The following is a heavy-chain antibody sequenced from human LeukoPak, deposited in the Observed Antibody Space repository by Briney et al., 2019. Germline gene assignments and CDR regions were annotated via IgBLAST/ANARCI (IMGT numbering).Heavy chain of an antibody. V-gene: IGHV3-49*04. J-gene: IGHJ4*02. CDR1: GFTFRDYG. D-gene: IGHD2/OR15-2a*01. CDR3: ARGQTVSGAKYYFDF. Sequence: TGGSLRLSCLTSGFTFRDYGLGWVRQAPGMGLEWVSFTRSRIYGGAPEYGASVRGRFSVSRDDSESIAYLQMNNLESEDTAVYYCARGQTVSGAKYYFDFWSPGPLVAVSS. CDR2: TRSRIYGGAP.